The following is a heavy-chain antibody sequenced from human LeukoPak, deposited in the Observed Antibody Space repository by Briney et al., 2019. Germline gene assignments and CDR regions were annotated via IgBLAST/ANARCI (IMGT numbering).Heavy chain of an antibody. V-gene: IGHV3-74*01. D-gene: IGHD3-22*01. CDR2: INSDGSST. J-gene: IGHJ5*02. Sequence: GGSLRLSCAASGFTFSSYWMHWVRQAPGKGLVWVSRINSDGSSTGYADSVKGRFTISRDNAKNTLYLQMNGLRAEDTAVYYCAREDYDSRTVHNWFDPWGQGTLVTVSS. CDR1: GFTFSSYW. CDR3: AREDYDSRTVHNWFDP.